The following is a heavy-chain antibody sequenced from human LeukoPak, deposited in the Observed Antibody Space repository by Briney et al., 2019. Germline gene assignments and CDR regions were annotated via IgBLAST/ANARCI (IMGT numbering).Heavy chain of an antibody. J-gene: IGHJ4*02. CDR2: IYYSGST. V-gene: IGHV4-61*01. D-gene: IGHD6-13*01. CDR1: GGSVSSGSYY. CDR3: ARGPYSSSWYDY. Sequence: PETLSLTCTVSGGSVSSGSYYWSWIRQPPGKGLEWIGYIYYSGSTNYNPSLKSRVTISVDTSKNQFSLKLSSVTAADTAVYYCARGPYSSSWYDYWGQGTLVTVSS.